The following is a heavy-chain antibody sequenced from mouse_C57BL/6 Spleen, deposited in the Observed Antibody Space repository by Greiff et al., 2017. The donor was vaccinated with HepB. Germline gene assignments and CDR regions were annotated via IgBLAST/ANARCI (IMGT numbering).Heavy chain of an antibody. CDR1: GYTFTNYL. Sequence: VQLQESGAELVRPGTSVKVSCKASGYTFTNYLIAWVKQRPGQGLEWIGVINPGSGGTNYNEKFKGKATLTVDKSSSTAYMQLSSLTSEDSAVYVYARLYYGSSYEYFDGWGTGTTVTVSS. CDR2: INPGSGGT. D-gene: IGHD1-1*01. V-gene: IGHV1-54*01. CDR3: ARLYYGSSYEYFDG. J-gene: IGHJ1*03.